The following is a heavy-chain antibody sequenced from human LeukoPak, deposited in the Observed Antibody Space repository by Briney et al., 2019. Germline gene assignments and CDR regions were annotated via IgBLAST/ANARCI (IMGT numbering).Heavy chain of an antibody. CDR2: ISGSGGTT. D-gene: IGHD6-19*01. V-gene: IGHV3-23*01. CDR1: GFIFSSYA. Sequence: GGSLRLSCAASGFIFSSYAMSWVRQAPGKGLEWVSSISGSGGTTYYADSVKGRFTISRDSSKTTLYLQMNSLRAEDTAVYYCAIAKGPVDIVVAATGVFGYWGQGTLVTVSS. J-gene: IGHJ4*02. CDR3: AIAKGPVDIVVAATGVFGY.